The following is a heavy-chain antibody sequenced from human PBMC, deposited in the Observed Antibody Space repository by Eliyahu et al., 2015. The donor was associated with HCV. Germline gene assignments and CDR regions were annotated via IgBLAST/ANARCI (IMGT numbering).Heavy chain of an antibody. CDR2: SSGYNGDT. D-gene: IGHD3-10*01. CDR1: GYTFTSYG. J-gene: IGHJ4*02. CDR3: TGPHGSGRWYFDY. V-gene: IGHV1-18*04. Sequence: QVQLVQSGAEVKKPGASVKVSCKASGYTFTSYGITWVRQAPGQGLEWMGWSSGYNGDTKNAQKVQGRVTMSTDTSTSTAYMELRSLRFDDTAVYYCTGPHGSGRWYFDYWGQGTLVTVSS.